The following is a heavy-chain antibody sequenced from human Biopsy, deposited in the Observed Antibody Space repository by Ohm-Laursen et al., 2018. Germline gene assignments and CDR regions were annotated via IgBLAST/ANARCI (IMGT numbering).Heavy chain of an antibody. J-gene: IGHJ4*02. CDR3: AKRGVERGRPLAY. V-gene: IGHV1-2*02. D-gene: IGHD1-1*01. CDR2: ISPSSGGT. CDR1: GYTFTDYF. Sequence: ASVKVSCKASGYTFTDYFLHWVRQAPGQGPEWMGWISPSSGGTNYAQKFQGRVTMIRDTSATTGYMELSSLRSDDTAVCYCAKRGVERGRPLAYWGQGTLVTVSS.